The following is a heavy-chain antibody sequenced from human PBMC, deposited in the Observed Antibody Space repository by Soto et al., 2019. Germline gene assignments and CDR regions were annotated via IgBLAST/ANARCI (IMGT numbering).Heavy chain of an antibody. CDR1: GFTFSSYG. J-gene: IGHJ4*02. D-gene: IGHD3-10*01. Sequence: GGSLRLSCAASGFTFSSYGMHWVRQAPGKGLEWVAVISYDGSNKYYADSVKGRFTISRDNSKNTLYLQMNSLRAGDTAVYYCASDNMVRGVPYDYWGQGTLVTVSS. CDR3: ASDNMVRGVPYDY. CDR2: ISYDGSNK. V-gene: IGHV3-30*03.